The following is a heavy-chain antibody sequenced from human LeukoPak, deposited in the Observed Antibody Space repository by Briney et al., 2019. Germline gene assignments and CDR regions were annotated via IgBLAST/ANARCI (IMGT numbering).Heavy chain of an antibody. J-gene: IGHJ6*02. CDR3: AREVGVLRFLEWQNGMDV. CDR2: ISYDGSNK. Sequence: GGSLRLSCAASGFTFSSYAMHWVCQAPGKGLEWVAVISYDGSNKYYADSVKGRFTISRDNSKNTLYLQMNSLRAEDTAVYYCAREVGVLRFLEWQNGMDVWSQGTTVTVSS. CDR1: GFTFSSYA. V-gene: IGHV3-30*04. D-gene: IGHD3-3*01.